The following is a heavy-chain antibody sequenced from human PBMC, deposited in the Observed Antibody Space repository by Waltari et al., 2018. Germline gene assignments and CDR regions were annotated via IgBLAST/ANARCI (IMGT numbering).Heavy chain of an antibody. CDR2: IHYSGST. V-gene: IGHV4-59*01. CDR3: ARGNYWSGWPFFDF. D-gene: IGHD3-3*01. J-gene: IGHJ4*02. Sequence: QVQLQESGPGLVKPSETLSLTCSVSGGYIDNSYWSWIRQSPGKGLEWIAYIHYSGSTVYNPTLKSRVTISLDASRKHFSLMVTSVTAADTAVYYCARGNYWSGWPFFDFWGQGTLVTVSS. CDR1: GGYIDNSY.